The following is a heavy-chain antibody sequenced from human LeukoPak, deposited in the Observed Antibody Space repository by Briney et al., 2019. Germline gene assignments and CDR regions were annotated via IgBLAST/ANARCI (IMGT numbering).Heavy chain of an antibody. V-gene: IGHV3-66*01. CDR1: GFIVSSNY. J-gene: IGHJ4*02. CDR2: ISSAGTT. D-gene: IGHD6-13*01. Sequence: GGSLRLSCTASGFIVSSNYMTWVRQAPGKGLEWVSIISSAGTTYYADSVKGRFTISRDNSKNTVYLQVNSLRDEDTAVYYCARDLEAANTYYFDYWGQGTMVTVSS. CDR3: ARDLEAANTYYFDY.